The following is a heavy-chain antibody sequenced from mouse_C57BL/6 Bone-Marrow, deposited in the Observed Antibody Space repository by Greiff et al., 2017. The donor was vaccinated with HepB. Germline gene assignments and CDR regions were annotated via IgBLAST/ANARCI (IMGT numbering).Heavy chain of an antibody. J-gene: IGHJ2*01. Sequence: EGHLVESGGGLVKPGGSLKLSCAASGFTFSDYGMHWVRQAPEKGLEWVAYISSGSSTIYYADTVKGRFTISRDNAKNTLFLQMTSLRSEDTAMYYCATNLHFDYWGQGTTLTVSS. V-gene: IGHV5-17*01. CDR1: GFTFSDYG. CDR2: ISSGSSTI. CDR3: ATNLHFDY.